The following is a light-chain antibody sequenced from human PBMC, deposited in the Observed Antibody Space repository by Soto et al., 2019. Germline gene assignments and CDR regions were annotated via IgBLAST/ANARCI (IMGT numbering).Light chain of an antibody. CDR1: QSVNSN. Sequence: EILMTQSPASLSVSPGEGATLSCRASQSVNSNLAWYQQKPGQAPRLLIYGASIRATGIPARFSGSGSGTEFTLTISSLQSEDFAVYYWQQYNNWWTFGQGTKVEIK. CDR2: GAS. V-gene: IGKV3-15*01. J-gene: IGKJ1*01. CDR3: QQYNNWWT.